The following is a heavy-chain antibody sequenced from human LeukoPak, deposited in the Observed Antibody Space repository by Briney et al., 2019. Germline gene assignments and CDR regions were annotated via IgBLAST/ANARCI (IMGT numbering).Heavy chain of an antibody. J-gene: IGHJ4*02. CDR3: ARHGSGYSGYDRITIDF. CDR2: IYPGDSDT. D-gene: IGHD5-12*01. CDR1: GYSFTSYW. V-gene: IGHV5-51*01. Sequence: GESLKISCKGSGYSFTSYWIGWVRQMPGKGLERMGIIYPGDSDTRYSPSFQGQVTISADKSISTAYLQWSSLKASDTAMYYCARHGSGYSGYDRITIDFWGQGTQVTVSS.